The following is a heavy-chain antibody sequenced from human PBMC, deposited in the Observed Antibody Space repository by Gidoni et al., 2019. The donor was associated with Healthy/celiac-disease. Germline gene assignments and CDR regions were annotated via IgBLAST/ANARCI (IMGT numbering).Heavy chain of an antibody. CDR1: GYTLPSYD. Sequence: QVQLVQTGAEVKKPGAAVKVACKADGYTLPSYDINWVRQATGQGLEWMGGMNPNSGNTGYAQKFQGRVTMTRNTSISTAYMELSSLRSEDTAVYYCARAGVRGVTSSWGQGTLVTVSS. V-gene: IGHV1-8*01. D-gene: IGHD3-10*01. CDR2: MNPNSGNT. CDR3: ARAGVRGVTSS. J-gene: IGHJ4*02.